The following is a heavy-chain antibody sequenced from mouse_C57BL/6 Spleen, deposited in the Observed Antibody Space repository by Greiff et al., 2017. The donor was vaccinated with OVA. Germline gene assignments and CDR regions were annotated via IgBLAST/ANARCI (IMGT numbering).Heavy chain of an antibody. CDR3: ARRYYDPFDY. CDR1: GYTFTDYY. J-gene: IGHJ2*01. Sequence: EVQLQQSGPELVKPGASVKISCKASGYTFTDYYMNWVKQSHGKSLEWIGDINPNNGGTSYNQKFKGKATLTVDKSSSTAYMELRSLTSEDSAVYYCARRYYDPFDYWGQGTTLTVSS. D-gene: IGHD2-4*01. CDR2: INPNNGGT. V-gene: IGHV1-26*01.